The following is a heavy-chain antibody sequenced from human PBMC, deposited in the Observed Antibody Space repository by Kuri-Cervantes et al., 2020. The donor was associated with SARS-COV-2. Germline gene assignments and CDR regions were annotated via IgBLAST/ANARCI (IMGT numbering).Heavy chain of an antibody. Sequence: GESLKIPCAASGFTFSSYAMSGVRQAPGKGLEGVSGISGSGGYTYYADSVKGRFTISRDNSKNTLYLQMNGLRAEDTGVYYCAREKFYGFDVWGQGTTVTVSS. V-gene: IGHV3-23*01. CDR1: GFTFSSYA. CDR2: ISGSGGYT. CDR3: AREKFYGFDV. J-gene: IGHJ6*02.